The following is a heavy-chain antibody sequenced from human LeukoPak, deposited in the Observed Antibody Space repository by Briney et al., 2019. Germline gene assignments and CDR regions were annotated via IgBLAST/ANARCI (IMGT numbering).Heavy chain of an antibody. CDR2: VYSSGST. Sequence: PSETLSLTCTVSGGSISSGSHYWTWIRQPAGKGLEYIGRVYSSGSTDSNPSLRSRLTMSVDTSKNQLSLKLTSVTAADTAVYYCARDGSSSSSWDYFDYWGQGTMVTVSS. CDR3: ARDGSSSSSWDYFDY. CDR1: GGSISSGSHY. D-gene: IGHD6-6*01. V-gene: IGHV4-61*02. J-gene: IGHJ4*02.